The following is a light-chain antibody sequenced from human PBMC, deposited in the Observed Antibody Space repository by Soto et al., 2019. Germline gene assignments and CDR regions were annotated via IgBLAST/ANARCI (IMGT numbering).Light chain of an antibody. CDR1: ESVSSSF. CDR2: RTS. Sequence: EVVLTQSPDTLSLSPGERATLSCRASESVSSSFLTWYQQKPGQAPRLLIYRTSNRVTGIPDRFSGSGSGTDFTLTISRLEPEDFAVYSCQQYSQWPITFGQGTRLEIK. CDR3: QQYSQWPIT. J-gene: IGKJ5*01. V-gene: IGKV3-20*01.